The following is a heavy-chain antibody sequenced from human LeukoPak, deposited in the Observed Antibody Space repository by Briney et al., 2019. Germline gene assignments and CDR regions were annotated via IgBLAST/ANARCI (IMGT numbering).Heavy chain of an antibody. CDR2: TYYRSKWYN. D-gene: IGHD6-13*01. CDR1: GDTVSNNYAA. CDR3: ARVDRAISTTGTLGD. J-gene: IGHJ4*02. V-gene: IGHV6-1*01. Sequence: SQTLALTCAISGDTVSNNYAAWNWIRQSPSRGLEWLGRTYYRSKWYNDYAVSVKSRITINPDTSKNQFSLQLNSVTPEDTAVYYCARVDRAISTTGTLGDWGQGTLVTVSS.